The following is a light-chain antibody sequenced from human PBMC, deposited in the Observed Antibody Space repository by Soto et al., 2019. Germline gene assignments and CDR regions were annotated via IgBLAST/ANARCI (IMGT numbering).Light chain of an antibody. J-gene: IGKJ2*01. CDR3: QQYNDSFPYT. V-gene: IGKV1-5*03. CDR1: QSISTW. Sequence: DIQMTQSPSTLSASVGDRVTITCRASQSISTWLAWYQQKPGADPKLLIYKASTFESGVPSRFSGSRSGTEFTLTVSSRQPDDFATYYCQQYNDSFPYTFGQGTKLEIK. CDR2: KAS.